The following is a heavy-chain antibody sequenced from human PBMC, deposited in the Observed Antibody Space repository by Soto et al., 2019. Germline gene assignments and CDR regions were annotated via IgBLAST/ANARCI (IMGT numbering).Heavy chain of an antibody. D-gene: IGHD4-17*01. J-gene: IGHJ6*02. Sequence: KLRETLSLTCTVSGGSISSGDYYWSWIRQPPGKGLEWIGYIYYSGSTYYNPSLKSRVTISVDTSKNQFSLKLSSVTAADTAVYYCARASTVTTSYYYYGMDVWGQGTTVTVSS. CDR3: ARASTVTTSYYYYGMDV. CDR2: IYYSGST. V-gene: IGHV4-30-4*01. CDR1: GGSISSGDYY.